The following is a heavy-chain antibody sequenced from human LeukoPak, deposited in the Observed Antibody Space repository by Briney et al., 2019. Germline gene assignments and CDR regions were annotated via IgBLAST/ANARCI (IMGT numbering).Heavy chain of an antibody. CDR3: AVHRYYSSGYFDY. CDR1: GFTFSSYG. D-gene: IGHD3-22*01. CDR2: ISYDGGNK. J-gene: IGHJ4*02. V-gene: IGHV3-30*03. Sequence: GGSLRLSCAASGFTFSSYGMNWVRQAPGKGLEWVAFISYDGGNKYYADSVRGRFTFSSDNSKTTLFQQMNSLRAEEAVVYYCAVHRYYSSGYFDYWGQGTLVTVSS.